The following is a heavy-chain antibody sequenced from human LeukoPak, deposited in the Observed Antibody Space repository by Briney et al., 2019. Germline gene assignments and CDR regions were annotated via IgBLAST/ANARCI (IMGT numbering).Heavy chain of an antibody. Sequence: GASVKISCKASGYTFRGNYIHWLRQAXGXGLEWXXWIDANNGDTKSAXKFPGRVTMSXDTSISTAYMDLSSLSPDDAAVYYCARDPSSVTLYFFDYWGQGTLVTVSS. J-gene: IGHJ4*02. CDR2: IDANNGDT. CDR1: GYTFRGNY. D-gene: IGHD4-11*01. CDR3: ARDPSSVTLYFFDY. V-gene: IGHV1-2*02.